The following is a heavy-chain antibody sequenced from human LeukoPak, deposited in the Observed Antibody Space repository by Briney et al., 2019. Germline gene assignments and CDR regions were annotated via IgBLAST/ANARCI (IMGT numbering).Heavy chain of an antibody. D-gene: IGHD3-22*01. V-gene: IGHV4-39*07. CDR3: ARSRLYYYDSSNAFDV. CDR1: GGSISSSSYY. CDR2: IYYGGST. Sequence: SETLSLTCTVSGGSISSSSYYWGWIRQPPGKGLEWIGTIYYGGSTYYNPSLKSRVTISVDTSKNQFSLKLSSVTAADTAVYYCARSRLYYYDSSNAFDVWGQGTMVTVSS. J-gene: IGHJ3*01.